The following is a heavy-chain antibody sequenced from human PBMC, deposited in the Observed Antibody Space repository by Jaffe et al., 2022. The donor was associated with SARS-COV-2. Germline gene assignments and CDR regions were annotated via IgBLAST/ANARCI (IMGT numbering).Heavy chain of an antibody. D-gene: IGHD2-2*03. V-gene: IGHV3-11*01. J-gene: IGHJ6*02. CDR2: ISSSGSTI. CDR1: GFTFSDYY. Sequence: QVQLVESGGGLVKPGGSLRLSCAASGFTFSDYYMSWIRQAPGKGLEWVSYISSSGSTIYYADSVKGRFTISRDNAKNSLYLQMNSLRAEDTAVYYCARQGDGYCSSTSCLRFYGMDVWGQGTTVTVSS. CDR3: ARQGDGYCSSTSCLRFYGMDV.